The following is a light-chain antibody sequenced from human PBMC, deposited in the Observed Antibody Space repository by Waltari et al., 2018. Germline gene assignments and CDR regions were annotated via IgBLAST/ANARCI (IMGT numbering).Light chain of an antibody. Sequence: EIVLTQSPGTLSLSPGERPTPSCRASQSINNFYLAWYLQKPGQAPRLLIYGASSRATGIPDRFSGSGSGTDFTLTISRLEPEDFAVYYCQQYSASPRTFGQGTKVEI. J-gene: IGKJ1*01. CDR3: QQYSASPRT. V-gene: IGKV3-20*01. CDR2: GAS. CDR1: QSINNFY.